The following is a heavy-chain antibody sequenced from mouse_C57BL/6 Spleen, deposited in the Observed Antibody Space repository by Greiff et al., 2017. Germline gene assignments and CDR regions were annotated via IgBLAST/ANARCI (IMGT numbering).Heavy chain of an antibody. CDR3: ARDGRSEHSFDA. J-gene: IGHJ1*03. CDR2: IYPGTGST. D-gene: IGHD1-2*01. Sequence: QVQLQQSGAELVKPGASVTMSCKASGYTFTNYWINWVKQRPGHGLEWIGDIYPGTGSTTYNEKFKSKATLTVDTSSSTAYMQLSSLTSEDSAVYYCARDGRSEHSFDARGTGTTVTVSS. V-gene: IGHV1-55*01. CDR1: GYTFTNYW.